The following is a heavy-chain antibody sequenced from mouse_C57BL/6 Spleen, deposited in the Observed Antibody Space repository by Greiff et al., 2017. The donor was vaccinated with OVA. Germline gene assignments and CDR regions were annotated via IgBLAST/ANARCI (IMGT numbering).Heavy chain of an antibody. V-gene: IGHV1-76*01. CDR1: GYTFTDYY. Sequence: QVQLKESGAELVRPGASVKLSCKASGYTFTDYYINWVKQRPGQGLEWIARIYPGSGNTYYNEKFKGKATLTAEKSSSTAYMQLSSLTSEDSAVYFCARGGPGYHFDYWGQGTTLTVSS. CDR2: IYPGSGNT. J-gene: IGHJ2*01. D-gene: IGHD4-1*01. CDR3: ARGGPGYHFDY.